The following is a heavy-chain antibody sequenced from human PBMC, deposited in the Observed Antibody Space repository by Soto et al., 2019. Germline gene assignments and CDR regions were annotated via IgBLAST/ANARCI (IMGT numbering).Heavy chain of an antibody. CDR2: ISNSGGST. D-gene: IGHD2-21*02. Sequence: EVQLLESGRGLVQPGGSLRLSCAASGFTFSSSAMSWVRQAPGKGLEWVSSISNSGGSTYYADSVKGRFTISRDNSKNTLYLQMNSLQAEDTAVYYCAKGCGGDCYSGVQYWGQGTLDTVSS. J-gene: IGHJ4*02. CDR1: GFTFSSSA. V-gene: IGHV3-23*01. CDR3: AKGCGGDCYSGVQY.